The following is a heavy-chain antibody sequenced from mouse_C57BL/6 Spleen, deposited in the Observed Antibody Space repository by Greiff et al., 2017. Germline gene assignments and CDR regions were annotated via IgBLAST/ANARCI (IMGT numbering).Heavy chain of an antibody. Sequence: EVKLVESGGGLVQPGGSLSLSCAASGFTFTDYYMSWVRQPPGKELEWLGCIRNKAIGYTTEYSASVKGRLTISRAHSQSILYLQMNALRAEARVTYYFARYSYNWYVKYIDVWGTGTSVTVSS. CDR1: GFTFTDYY. V-gene: IGHV7-3*01. J-gene: IGHJ1*03. D-gene: IGHD1-3*01. CDR2: IRNKAIGYTT. CDR3: ARYSYNWYVKYIDV.